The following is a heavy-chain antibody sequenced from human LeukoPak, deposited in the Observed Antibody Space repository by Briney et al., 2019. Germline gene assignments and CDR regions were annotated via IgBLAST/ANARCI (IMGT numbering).Heavy chain of an antibody. D-gene: IGHD3-10*01. CDR3: ARDRGDAYAFDI. CDR2: MSSTSTTI. Sequence: GSLRLSCAASGFIFGDYNMNWVRQVPGKGLEWISYMSSTSTTIFYADSVKGRFTISRDNAKNSLYLQMNSLRAEDTAVYYCARDRGDAYAFDIWGQGTMVTVSS. CDR1: GFIFGDYN. J-gene: IGHJ3*02. V-gene: IGHV3-48*04.